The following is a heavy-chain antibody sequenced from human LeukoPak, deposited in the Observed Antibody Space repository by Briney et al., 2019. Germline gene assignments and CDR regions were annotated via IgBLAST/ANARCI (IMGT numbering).Heavy chain of an antibody. Sequence: PGGSLRLSCAASGFTVSSNYMSWVRQAPGKGLEWVSVIYSGGSTYYADSVKGRFTISRDNSKSTLYLQMNSLRAEDTAVYYCATSQWLRRVRWAFDIWGQGTMVTVSS. CDR1: GFTVSSNY. V-gene: IGHV3-66*01. CDR2: IYSGGST. J-gene: IGHJ3*02. D-gene: IGHD5-12*01. CDR3: ATSQWLRRVRWAFDI.